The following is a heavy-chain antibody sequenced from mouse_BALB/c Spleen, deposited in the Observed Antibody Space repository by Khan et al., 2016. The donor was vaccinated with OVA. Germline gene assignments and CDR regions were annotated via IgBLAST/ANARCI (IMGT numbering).Heavy chain of an antibody. CDR3: ERPPITTVRATSYWFFDV. D-gene: IGHD1-1*01. J-gene: IGHJ1*01. CDR1: GFTFSSYA. CDR2: ISSGGSYP. V-gene: IGHV5-9-3*01. Sequence: EVQLVESGGGLVQPGGSLKLSCAASGFTFSSYAMSWVRQTPEKRLEWVATISSGGSYPYYPDSVKGRFTISRDNAKNTLYLQMSSLRSEDTAMYYCERPPITTVRATSYWFFDVWGAGTTVTVSS.